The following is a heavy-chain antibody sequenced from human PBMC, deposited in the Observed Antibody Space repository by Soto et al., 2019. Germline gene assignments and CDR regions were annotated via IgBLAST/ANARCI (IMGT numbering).Heavy chain of an antibody. Sequence: SETLSLTCAVYGGSFSGYYWSWIRQPPGKGLEWIGEINHSGSTNYNPSLKSRVTISVDTSKNQFSLKLGSVTAADTAVYYCARDPTVVDAFDIWGQGTMVTVSS. V-gene: IGHV4-34*01. J-gene: IGHJ3*02. CDR1: GGSFSGYY. CDR3: ARDPTVVDAFDI. CDR2: INHSGST. D-gene: IGHD4-17*01.